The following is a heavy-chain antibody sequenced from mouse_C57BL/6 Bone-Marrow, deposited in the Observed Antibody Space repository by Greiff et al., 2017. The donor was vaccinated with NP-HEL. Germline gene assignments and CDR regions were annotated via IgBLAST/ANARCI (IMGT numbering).Heavy chain of an antibody. CDR3: ARGYYYGSSLFAY. CDR2: INPYNGGT. V-gene: IGHV1-19*01. CDR1: GYTFTDYY. J-gene: IGHJ3*01. D-gene: IGHD1-1*01. Sequence: EVQLHQSGPVLVKPGASVKMSCKASGYTFTDYYMNWVKQSHGKSLEWIGVINPYNGGTSYNQKFKGKATLTVDKSSRTAYMELNSLTSEDSAVYYCARGYYYGSSLFAYWGQGTLVTVSA.